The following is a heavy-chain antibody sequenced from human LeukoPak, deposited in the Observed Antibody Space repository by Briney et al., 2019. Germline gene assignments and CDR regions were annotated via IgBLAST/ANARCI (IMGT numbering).Heavy chain of an antibody. Sequence: ASVKVSCKASGGTFSSHAISWVRQAPGQGLEWMGGIIPIFGTANYAQKFQGRVTITTDESTSTAYMELSSLRSEDTAVYYCATALYYYDSSGYSVWGQGTLVTVSS. D-gene: IGHD3-22*01. J-gene: IGHJ4*02. V-gene: IGHV1-69*05. CDR1: GGTFSSHA. CDR3: ATALYYYDSSGYSV. CDR2: IIPIFGTA.